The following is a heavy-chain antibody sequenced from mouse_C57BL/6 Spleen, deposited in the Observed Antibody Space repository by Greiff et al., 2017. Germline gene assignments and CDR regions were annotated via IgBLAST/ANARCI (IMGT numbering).Heavy chain of an antibody. CDR1: GYTFTDYE. CDR2: IDPETGGT. CDR3: TKDGSSYDYWYFDV. J-gene: IGHJ1*03. D-gene: IGHD1-1*01. V-gene: IGHV1-15*01. Sequence: QVQLKQSGAELVRPGASVTLSCKASGYTFTDYEMHWVKQTPVHGLEWIGAIDPETGGTAYNQKFKGKAILTADKSSSTAYMELRSLTSEDSAVYYCTKDGSSYDYWYFDVWGTGTTVTVSS.